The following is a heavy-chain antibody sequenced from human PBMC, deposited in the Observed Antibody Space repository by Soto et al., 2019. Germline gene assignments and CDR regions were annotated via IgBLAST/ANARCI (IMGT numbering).Heavy chain of an antibody. Sequence: SETLSLTCAVSGVSISSHDWWTWVRQPPGKGLEWIGESHQSGNTNYNSSLESRVTISVDTSKNQFSLKLSSVTAADTAVYYCARGRGLWRGYSGYDFDYWGQGTLVTVSS. V-gene: IGHV4-4*02. CDR3: ARGRGLWRGYSGYDFDY. J-gene: IGHJ4*02. CDR2: SHQSGNT. CDR1: GVSISSHDW. D-gene: IGHD5-12*01.